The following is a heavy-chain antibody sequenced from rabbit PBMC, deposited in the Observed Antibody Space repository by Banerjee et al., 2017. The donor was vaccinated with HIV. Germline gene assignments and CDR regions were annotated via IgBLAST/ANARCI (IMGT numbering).Heavy chain of an antibody. V-gene: IGHV1S40*01. J-gene: IGHJ4*01. Sequence: QSLVESGGGLVKPGASLTLTCKASGFSFSSSYYMCWVRQAPGKGLEWIACIDAGSSGSTYYASWAKGRFTISKTSSTTATLQMTSLTAADTATYFCTRDSPPNLWGPGTLVTVS. CDR2: IDAGSSGST. D-gene: IGHD5-1*01. CDR1: GFSFSSSYY. CDR3: TRDSPPNL.